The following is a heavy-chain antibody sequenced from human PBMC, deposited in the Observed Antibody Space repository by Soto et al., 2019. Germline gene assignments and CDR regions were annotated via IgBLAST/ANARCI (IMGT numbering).Heavy chain of an antibody. J-gene: IGHJ6*02. Sequence: GESLKISCKGSGYTFTTYWIGWVRQMPGKGLEWMGIIYPGDSTTRYSPSFQGQVSISADKSISTAYLQWSSLKASDTAMYYCARSRTYYYDSSGYWVVMDFWGQGTTVIVSS. V-gene: IGHV5-51*01. CDR1: GYTFTTYW. CDR2: IYPGDSTT. CDR3: ARSRTYYYDSSGYWVVMDF. D-gene: IGHD3-22*01.